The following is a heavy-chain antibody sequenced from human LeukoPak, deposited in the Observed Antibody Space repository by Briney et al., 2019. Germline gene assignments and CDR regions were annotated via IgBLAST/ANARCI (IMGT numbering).Heavy chain of an antibody. J-gene: IGHJ4*02. CDR2: IGTSGDT. CDR3: ARARGIAVAGIFDY. D-gene: IGHD6-19*01. Sequence: GGSLRLSCAASGFGFSRYDMHWVRQVPGKGLEWVSAIGTSGDTYYPDSVKGRFTISRENAKNSLYLQMNYLRAGDTAVYYCARARGIAVAGIFDYWGQGTLVTVSS. V-gene: IGHV3-13*01. CDR1: GFGFSRYD.